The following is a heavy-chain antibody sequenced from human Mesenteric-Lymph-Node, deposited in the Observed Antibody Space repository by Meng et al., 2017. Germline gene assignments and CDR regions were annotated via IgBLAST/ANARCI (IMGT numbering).Heavy chain of an antibody. CDR2: IYHSGGT. D-gene: IGHD6-19*01. V-gene: IGHV4-4*02. J-gene: IGHJ4*02. Sequence: QLQRQGPGPGLVKPSETLSPTCTVSGGSISISTWWSWVRQPPGKGLEWIGEIYHSGGTNYNPSLRGRVTISLDKSKNQFSLTLRSVTAADTAVYYCARDPYATGWAGWGQGTLVTVSS. CDR3: ARDPYATGWAG. CDR1: GGSISISTW.